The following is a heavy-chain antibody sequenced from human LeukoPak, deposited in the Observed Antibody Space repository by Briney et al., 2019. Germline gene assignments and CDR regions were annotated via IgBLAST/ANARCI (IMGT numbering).Heavy chain of an antibody. CDR2: ISWNSGSI. J-gene: IGHJ4*02. D-gene: IGHD4-17*01. CDR3: AKDMHDYGDYEFDY. CDR1: GFTFDDFA. V-gene: IGHV3-9*01. Sequence: PGGSLRLSCAASGFTFDDFAMHWVRQAPGKGLEWVSGISWNSGSIGYADSVKGRFTISRDNAKNSLYLQMYSLRAEDTALYYCAKDMHDYGDYEFDYWGQGTLVTVSS.